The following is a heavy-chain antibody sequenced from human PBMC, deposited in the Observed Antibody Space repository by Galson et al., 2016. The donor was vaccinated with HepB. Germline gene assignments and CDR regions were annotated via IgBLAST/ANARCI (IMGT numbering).Heavy chain of an antibody. CDR1: GFTFDKYG. CDR2: ICGRCGDM. Sequence: SLRLSCAASGFTFDKYGMTWFRQAPGKGLEWVSTICGRCGDMDYADSVKGRFTISRDDSKNTLYLHMNSLRVEDTAIYYCAIDPSQWHDLLFGNWAQGTLVTPSA. V-gene: IGHV3-23*01. J-gene: IGHJ4*02. D-gene: IGHD6-19*01. CDR3: AIDPSQWHDLLFGN.